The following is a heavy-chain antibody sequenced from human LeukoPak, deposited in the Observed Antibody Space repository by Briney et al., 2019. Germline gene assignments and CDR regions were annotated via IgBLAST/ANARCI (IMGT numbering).Heavy chain of an antibody. CDR3: ARGTSSQYYYYMDV. CDR2: ISSNGGST. J-gene: IGHJ6*03. CDR1: GFTFSSYA. V-gene: IGHV3-64*01. Sequence: GGSLRLSCAASGFTFSSYAMHWVRQAPGKGLEYVSAISSNGGSTYYANSVKGRLTISRDNSKNTPYLQMGSLRAEDMAVYYCARGTSSQYYYYMDVWGKGTTVTISS. D-gene: IGHD2-2*01.